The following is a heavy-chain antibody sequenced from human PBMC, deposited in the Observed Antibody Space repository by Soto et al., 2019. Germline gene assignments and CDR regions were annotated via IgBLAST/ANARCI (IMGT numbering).Heavy chain of an antibody. J-gene: IGHJ4*02. CDR2: IKNKADGGTA. D-gene: IGHD4-17*01. CDR1: GITFTNAW. V-gene: IGHV3-15*01. CDR3: TTDPGDYEDF. Sequence: EVQLVDSGGDFVKPGGCLRLSCAASGITFTNAWMSWVRQAPGKGLEWVGRIKNKADGGTADYAVPVRGRFTISRDDSKNTLFLQMNSLETEDTAVYYCTTDPGDYEDFWGQGTLVTVSS.